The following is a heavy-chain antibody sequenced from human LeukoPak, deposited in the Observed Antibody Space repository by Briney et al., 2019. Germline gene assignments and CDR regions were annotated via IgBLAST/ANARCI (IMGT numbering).Heavy chain of an antibody. Sequence: SETLSLTCTVSGGSISTGDYYWSWIRQSPGRGLEWIGYIYYSGSTYYNPSLKSRVTISVDTSKNQFSLKLSSVTAADTAVYYCARHVPPNTAMVRNWGQGTLLSRSS. CDR1: GGSISTGDYY. D-gene: IGHD5-18*01. CDR3: ARHVPPNTAMVRN. J-gene: IGHJ4*02. V-gene: IGHV4-30-4*01. CDR2: IYYSGST.